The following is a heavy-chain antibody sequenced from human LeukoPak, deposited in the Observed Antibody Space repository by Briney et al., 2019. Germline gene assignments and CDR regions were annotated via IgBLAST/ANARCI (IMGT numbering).Heavy chain of an antibody. CDR1: GFTFSSYA. CDR3: AKDRGGGWLLDY. V-gene: IGHV3-23*01. CDR2: IIGSGGST. D-gene: IGHD6-19*01. J-gene: IGHJ4*02. Sequence: GSLRLSCAASGFTFSSYAMSWVRQAPGKGLEWVSAIIGSGGSTYYADSVKGRFTISRDNSKNTLYLQMNSLRAEDTAVYYCAKDRGGGWLLDYWGQGTLVTVSS.